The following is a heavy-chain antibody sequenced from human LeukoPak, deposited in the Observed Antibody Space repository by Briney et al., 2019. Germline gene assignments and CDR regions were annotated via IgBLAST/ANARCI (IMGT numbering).Heavy chain of an antibody. CDR1: GFTFGDYA. J-gene: IGHJ6*02. Sequence: GGSLRLSCTASGFTFGDYAMSWVRQAPGEGLEWVGFIRSKAYGGTTEYAASVKGRFTISRDDSKSIAYLQMNSLKTEDTAVYYCTRSRYDGGGYYYYYGMDVWGQGTTVTVSS. CDR2: IRSKAYGGTT. D-gene: IGHD1-1*01. CDR3: TRSRYDGGGYYYYYGMDV. V-gene: IGHV3-49*04.